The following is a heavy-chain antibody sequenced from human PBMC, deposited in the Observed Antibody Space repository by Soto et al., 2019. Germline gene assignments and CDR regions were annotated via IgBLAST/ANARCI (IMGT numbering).Heavy chain of an antibody. D-gene: IGHD3-10*01. CDR3: ARRRAVLLWFGENYYYGMDV. Sequence: QLQLQESGPGLVKPSETLSLTCTVSGGSISTSSYYWGWIRQPPGKGLEWIGRIYYSGSTYYNPSLKSRVTISVDTAKKKFSLKLSSVTAADTAVYYCARRRAVLLWFGENYYYGMDVWGQGTTVTVSS. CDR1: GGSISTSSYY. CDR2: IYYSGST. J-gene: IGHJ6*02. V-gene: IGHV4-39*01.